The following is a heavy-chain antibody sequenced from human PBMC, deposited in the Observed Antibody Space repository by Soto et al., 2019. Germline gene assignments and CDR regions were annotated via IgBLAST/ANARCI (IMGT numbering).Heavy chain of an antibody. D-gene: IGHD6-19*01. J-gene: IGHJ4*02. Sequence: GGSLRLSCAASVFTFSSYAMSWVRQAPGKGLEWVSVIVGSGSSTYSAESLKGRFTISRDNSKNTLYLQMNSLRAEDTAVYYCAKDLWEWSSGWYYDFWGQGTQVTVSS. CDR1: VFTFSSYA. V-gene: IGHV3-23*01. CDR3: AKDLWEWSSGWYYDF. CDR2: IVGSGSST.